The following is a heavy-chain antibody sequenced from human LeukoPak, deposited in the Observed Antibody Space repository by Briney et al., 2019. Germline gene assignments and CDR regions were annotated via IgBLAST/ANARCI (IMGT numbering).Heavy chain of an antibody. CDR2: ISSSSSTI. J-gene: IGHJ5*02. CDR3: AKENLLPAGGTLGS. Sequence: PGGSLRLSCAASGFTFSSYSMNWVRQAPGKGLEWVSYISSSSSTIYYADSVKGRFTISRDNSKNTLDLQMDSLRAEDTAIYYCAKENLLPAGGTLGSWGQGTLVTVSS. V-gene: IGHV3-48*01. D-gene: IGHD6-13*01. CDR1: GFTFSSYS.